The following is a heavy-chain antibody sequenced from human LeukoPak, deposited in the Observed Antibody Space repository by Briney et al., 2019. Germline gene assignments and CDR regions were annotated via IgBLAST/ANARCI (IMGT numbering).Heavy chain of an antibody. D-gene: IGHD6-13*01. Sequence: GASVKVSCKASGYTFTGYYMHWVRQAAGQGLDWMGWINPSSSETNYAQKFQDRFTLTRDTSNRTAYMEVSRLRSDDTAVFYCARGGAAAGTDTGFDYWGQGTLVTVSS. CDR1: GYTFTGYY. J-gene: IGHJ4*02. V-gene: IGHV1-2*02. CDR2: INPSSSET. CDR3: ARGGAAAGTDTGFDY.